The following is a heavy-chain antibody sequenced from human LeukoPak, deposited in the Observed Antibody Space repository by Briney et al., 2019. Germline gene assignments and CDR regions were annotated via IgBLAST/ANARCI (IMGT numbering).Heavy chain of an antibody. CDR2: IIDTGST. J-gene: IGHJ5*02. CDR1: GGSISSYY. CDR3: ARLMVRGVKGYNWFDP. Sequence: PSETLSLTCTVSGGSISSYYWTWIRQPPGKGLEWIGEIIDTGSTKYNSSLKSRVTISVDTSKNEFSLNLTSVTAADTAVYYCARLMVRGVKGYNWFDPWGQGTLVTVSS. D-gene: IGHD3-10*01. V-gene: IGHV4-34*12.